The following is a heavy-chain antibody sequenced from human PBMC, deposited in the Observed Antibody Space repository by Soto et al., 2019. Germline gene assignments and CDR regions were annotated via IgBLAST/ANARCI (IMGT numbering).Heavy chain of an antibody. D-gene: IGHD3-10*01. Sequence: QLQLQESGSGLVKPSQTLSLTCAVSGGSISSGGYSWSWIRQPPGKGLEWIGYIYHSGSTYYNPSLKSRVTISVDRSKNQFSLKLSSVTAADTAVHYCAGGPRGSYPGALDYWGQGTLVTVSS. CDR3: AGGPRGSYPGALDY. CDR2: IYHSGST. J-gene: IGHJ4*02. CDR1: GGSISSGGYS. V-gene: IGHV4-30-2*01.